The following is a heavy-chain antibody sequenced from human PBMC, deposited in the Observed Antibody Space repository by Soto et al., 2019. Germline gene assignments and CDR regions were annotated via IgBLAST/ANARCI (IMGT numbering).Heavy chain of an antibody. V-gene: IGHV2-5*02. CDR3: AHRVLRTVFGLVTTTAIYFDF. D-gene: IGHD3-3*01. CDR1: GFSLTTSGVG. J-gene: IGHJ4*02. CDR2: IYWDDDK. Sequence: QITLNESGPTQVXPRQTLTLTXTXXGFSLTTSGVGVGWIRQSPGKAPEWLALIYWDDDKRYSPSLKSRLTITKDTSKNQVVLTMADLDPADTATYYCAHRVLRTVFGLVTTTAIYFDFWGQGTPVAVSS.